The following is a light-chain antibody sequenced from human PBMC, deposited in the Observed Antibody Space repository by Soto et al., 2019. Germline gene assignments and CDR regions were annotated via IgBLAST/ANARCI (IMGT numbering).Light chain of an antibody. Sequence: QSVLTQPPSVSGAQGQRVTISCTGSSSNIGAIYDVHWYQQVPGTAPKVLIFGNNKRPSGVPDRFSGSKSGTSASLAITGLQAEDEADYYCQSYDSSLSGSVFGGGTKLTVL. V-gene: IGLV1-40*01. J-gene: IGLJ3*02. CDR3: QSYDSSLSGSV. CDR1: SSNIGAIYD. CDR2: GNN.